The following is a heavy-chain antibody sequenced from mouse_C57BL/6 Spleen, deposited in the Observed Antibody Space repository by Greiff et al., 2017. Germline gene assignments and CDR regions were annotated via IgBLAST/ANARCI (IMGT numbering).Heavy chain of an antibody. CDR2: IDPSDSYT. CDR1: GYTFTSYW. CDR3: ARRGVSYFDY. J-gene: IGHJ2*01. V-gene: IGHV1-50*01. Sequence: VQLQQPGAELVKPGASVKLSCKASGYTFTSYWMQWVKQRPGQGLEWIGEIDPSDSYTNYNQKFKGKATLTVDTSSSTAYMQLSSLTSEDSAVYYCARRGVSYFDYWGKGTTLTVSS.